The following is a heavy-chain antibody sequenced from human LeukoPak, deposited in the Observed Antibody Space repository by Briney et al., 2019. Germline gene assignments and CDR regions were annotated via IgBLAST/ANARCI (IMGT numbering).Heavy chain of an antibody. J-gene: IGHJ4*02. CDR2: ISYDGSNK. CDR3: AKVPLTTVTTQYYFDY. V-gene: IGHV3-30*04. Sequence: GSLRLSCAASGFTFSSYAMHWVRQAPGKGLEWVAVISYDGSNKYYADSVKGRFTISRDNSKNTLYLQMNSLRAEDTAVYYCAKVPLTTVTTQYYFDYWGQGTLVTVSS. D-gene: IGHD4-17*01. CDR1: GFTFSSYA.